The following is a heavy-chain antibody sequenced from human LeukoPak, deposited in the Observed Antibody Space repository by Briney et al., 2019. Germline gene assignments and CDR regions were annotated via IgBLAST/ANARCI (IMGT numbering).Heavy chain of an antibody. CDR3: ARDAVDTANAV. Sequence: GGSLRLSCAASGFTFTTYWMHWVRQAPGKGLVWVSHINSDGSITSYADSVKGRFTISRDNAKNTLYLQMDSLRAEDTAVYYCARDAVDTANAVWGQGTTVTVSS. V-gene: IGHV3-74*01. CDR2: INSDGSIT. J-gene: IGHJ6*02. D-gene: IGHD5-18*01. CDR1: GFTFTTYW.